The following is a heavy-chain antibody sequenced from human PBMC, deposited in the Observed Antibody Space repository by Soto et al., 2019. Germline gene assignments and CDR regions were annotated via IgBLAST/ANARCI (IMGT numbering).Heavy chain of an antibody. J-gene: IGHJ6*03. V-gene: IGHV3-9*01. CDR1: GFTFDDYA. CDR2: ISWNSGST. D-gene: IGHD2-8*01. Sequence: GGSLRLSCAASGFTFDDYAMHWVRQAPGKGLEWVSGISWNSGSTGYADSVKGRFTISRDNAKNSLYLQMNSLRAEDTALYYCAKDSLMVYARNYYYMDVWGKGTTVTVSS. CDR3: AKDSLMVYARNYYYMDV.